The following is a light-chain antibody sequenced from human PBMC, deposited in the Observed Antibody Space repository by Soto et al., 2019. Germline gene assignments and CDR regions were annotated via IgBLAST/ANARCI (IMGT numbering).Light chain of an antibody. CDR1: QSLLHSNGYNY. J-gene: IGKJ4*01. Sequence: DIVMTQSQLSLPVTPGEPASISCRSSQSLLHSNGYNYLDWYLQKPGQSPQLLIYLGSNRASWVPDRFSGSGSGTDFTLKISRVEAEDVGVYYCIQALQTPLTFGGGTKVEIK. CDR3: IQALQTPLT. V-gene: IGKV2-28*01. CDR2: LGS.